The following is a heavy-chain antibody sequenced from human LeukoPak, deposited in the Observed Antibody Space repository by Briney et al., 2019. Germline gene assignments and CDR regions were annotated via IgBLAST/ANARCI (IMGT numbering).Heavy chain of an antibody. CDR2: INWNGGST. V-gene: IGHV3-20*04. J-gene: IGHJ5*01. Sequence: GGSLRLSCAASGFTFDDYGMSWVRQAPGKGLEWVSGINWNGGSTGYADSVQGRFTISRDNAKNMVYLQMNSLRADDTAIYYCTRAITYFYGSVTYDWFDSWGQGARVTVSS. D-gene: IGHD3-10*01. CDR1: GFTFDDYG. CDR3: TRAITYFYGSVTYDWFDS.